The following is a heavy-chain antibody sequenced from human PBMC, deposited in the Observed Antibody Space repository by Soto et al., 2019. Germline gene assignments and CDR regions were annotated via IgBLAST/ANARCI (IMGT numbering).Heavy chain of an antibody. CDR1: GGSISSGGYY. Sequence: SETLSLTCTVSGGSISSGGYYWSWIRQHPGKGLEWIGYIYYSGSTYYNPSLKSRVTISVDTSKNQFSLKLSSVTAADTAVYYCARDSTHVVRGVMDYYYYGMDVWSQGTTVTVSS. D-gene: IGHD3-10*01. J-gene: IGHJ6*02. CDR2: IYYSGST. CDR3: ARDSTHVVRGVMDYYYYGMDV. V-gene: IGHV4-31*03.